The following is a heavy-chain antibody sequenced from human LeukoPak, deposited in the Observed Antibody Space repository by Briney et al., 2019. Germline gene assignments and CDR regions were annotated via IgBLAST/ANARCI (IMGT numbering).Heavy chain of an antibody. Sequence: SETLSLTCTVSGGSISGGGYYWSWIRQHPGKGLEWIGYIYYSGSTYYTPSLKSRVTISVDTSKNQFSLRLSSVTAADTAVYYCARLYVGSGSYYNDPYYFDYWGQGTLVTVSS. CDR1: GGSISGGGYY. V-gene: IGHV4-31*03. CDR2: IYYSGST. CDR3: ARLYVGSGSYYNDPYYFDY. J-gene: IGHJ4*02. D-gene: IGHD3-10*01.